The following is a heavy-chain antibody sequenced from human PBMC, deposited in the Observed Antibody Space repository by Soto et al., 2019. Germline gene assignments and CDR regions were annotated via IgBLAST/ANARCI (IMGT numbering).Heavy chain of an antibody. CDR3: EKGGRQWLVTSDFNY. CDR1: GFTFSDYA. V-gene: IGHV3-30*18. Sequence: VQLVESGGGVVQPGRSLRLSCAASGFTFSDYAMHWVRQAPGKGLEWGAVVSHDGRNKHYADSVKGRFTISRDSSKNTVPLEMTALRAEDTAVYSSEKGGRQWLVTSDFNYWGQGALVTVSS. D-gene: IGHD6-19*01. J-gene: IGHJ4*02. CDR2: VSHDGRNK.